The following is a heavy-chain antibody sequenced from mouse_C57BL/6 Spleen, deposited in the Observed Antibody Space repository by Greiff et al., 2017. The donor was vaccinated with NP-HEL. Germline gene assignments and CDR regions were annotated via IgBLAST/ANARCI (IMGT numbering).Heavy chain of an antibody. V-gene: IGHV1-74*01. CDR2: IHPSDSDT. D-gene: IGHD2-1*01. Sequence: QVQLKQPGAELVKPGASVKVSCKASGYTFTSYWMHWVKQRPGQGLEWIGRIHPSDSDTNYNQKFKGKATLTVDKSSSTAYMQLSSLTSEDSAVYYCAIGIYYGYYGAMDYWGQGTSVTVAS. CDR3: AIGIYYGYYGAMDY. CDR1: GYTFTSYW. J-gene: IGHJ4*01.